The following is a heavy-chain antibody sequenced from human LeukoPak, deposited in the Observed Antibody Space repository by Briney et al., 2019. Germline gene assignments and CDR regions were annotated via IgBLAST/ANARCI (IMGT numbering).Heavy chain of an antibody. CDR2: ISSSTSTI. CDR1: GFTFSSYS. CDR3: AREENYYDSSGYIDY. V-gene: IGHV3-48*04. Sequence: GGSLRLSCAASGFTFSSYSMNWVRQAPGKGLEWVSYISSSTSTIHYADSVKGRFTISRDNARNSLYLQMNSLRAEDTAAYYCAREENYYDSSGYIDYWGQGTRVTVSS. D-gene: IGHD3-22*01. J-gene: IGHJ4*02.